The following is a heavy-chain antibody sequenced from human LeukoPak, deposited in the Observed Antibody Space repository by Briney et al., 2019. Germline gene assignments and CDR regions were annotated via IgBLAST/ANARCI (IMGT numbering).Heavy chain of an antibody. CDR3: AKDRQWLARSTLGS. CDR2: ISGSGGST. V-gene: IGHV3-23*01. J-gene: IGHJ5*02. D-gene: IGHD6-19*01. CDR1: GFTFSSCA. Sequence: GGSLRLSCAASGFTFSSCAMSCVRQAPGKGLEWVSAISGSGGSTYYADSVKGRFTISRDNSKNTLYLQMNSLRAEDTAVYYCAKDRQWLARSTLGSWGQGTLVTVSS.